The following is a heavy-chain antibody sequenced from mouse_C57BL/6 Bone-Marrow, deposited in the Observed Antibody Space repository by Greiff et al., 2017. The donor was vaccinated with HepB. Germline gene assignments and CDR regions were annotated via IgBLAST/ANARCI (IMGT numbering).Heavy chain of an antibody. CDR3: ARREVYYGYDWFAY. Sequence: VQLQQSGAELVKPGASVKMSCKASGYTFPSYGITGVKQRPGQGLEGIGDIYPGSGSTNYNEKFKSKATLTVDTSSSTAYMQLSSLTSEDSAVYYCARREVYYGYDWFAYWGQGTLVTVSA. V-gene: IGHV1-55*01. CDR2: IYPGSGST. CDR1: GYTFPSYG. D-gene: IGHD2-2*01. J-gene: IGHJ3*01.